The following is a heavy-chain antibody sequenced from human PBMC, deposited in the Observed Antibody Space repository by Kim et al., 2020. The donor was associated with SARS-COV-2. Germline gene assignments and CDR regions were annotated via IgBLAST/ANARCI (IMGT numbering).Heavy chain of an antibody. V-gene: IGHV4-34*01. J-gene: IGHJ4*02. D-gene: IGHD3-22*01. Sequence: SLKSRVTISVDTSKNQFSLKLSSVTAADTAVYYCARVRTYYYDSSGYYDYWGQGTLVTVSS. CDR3: ARVRTYYYDSSGYYDY.